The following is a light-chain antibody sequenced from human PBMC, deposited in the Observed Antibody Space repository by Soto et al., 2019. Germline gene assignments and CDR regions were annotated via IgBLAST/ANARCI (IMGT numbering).Light chain of an antibody. V-gene: IGKV3-20*01. J-gene: IGKJ4*01. Sequence: VVLTQSPGTLSLSPGERAILSCRASQSVNSRYLAWYQQKHGQAPRLLISGASSRATGIPDRFSGSGSGTDFTLIINRLEAEESAVYFCQHYDSAPLTFGGGTKVEI. CDR3: QHYDSAPLT. CDR2: GAS. CDR1: QSVNSRY.